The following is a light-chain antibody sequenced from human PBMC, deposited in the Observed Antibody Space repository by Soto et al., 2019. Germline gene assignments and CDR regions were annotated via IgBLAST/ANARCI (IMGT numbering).Light chain of an antibody. CDR3: QQFSSYPLT. CDR1: QSVSSN. J-gene: IGKJ4*01. Sequence: ALRQSPGTLALSPREGATRSCGASQSVSSNLAWYQQKPGQAPRLLIYDASSRATGIPDRFSGGGSGTDFTLTISRLEPEDFAVYYCQQFSSYPLTCGGGTKVDIK. V-gene: IGKV3-20*01. CDR2: DAS.